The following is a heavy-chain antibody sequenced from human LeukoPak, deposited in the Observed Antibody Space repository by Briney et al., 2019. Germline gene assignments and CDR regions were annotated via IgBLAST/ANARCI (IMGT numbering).Heavy chain of an antibody. J-gene: IGHJ4*02. V-gene: IGHV3-21*01. Sequence: GGSLRLSCAASGFTFSSYSLNWVRQAPGMGLEWVSSISSSSHYIYYADSVKGRFTISRDDAKNSLYLQMNSLRAEDTAVYYCAREDFERGYSYGLLDYWGQGTLVTVSS. CDR3: AREDFERGYSYGLLDY. CDR1: GFTFSSYS. D-gene: IGHD5-18*01. CDR2: ISSSSHYI.